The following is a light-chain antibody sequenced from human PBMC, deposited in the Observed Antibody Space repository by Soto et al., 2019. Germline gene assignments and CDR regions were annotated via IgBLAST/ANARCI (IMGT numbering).Light chain of an antibody. CDR1: QSVSSY. CDR2: DAS. V-gene: IGKV3-11*01. Sequence: EIVLTQSPGTLSLSPGEGATLSCRASQSVSSYLAWYQQKPGQAPRLLIYDASNRATGIPARFSGSGSGTDFTLTISSLEPEDFAVYYCQQRSNWLPWTFGQGTKVEIK. CDR3: QQRSNWLPWT. J-gene: IGKJ1*01.